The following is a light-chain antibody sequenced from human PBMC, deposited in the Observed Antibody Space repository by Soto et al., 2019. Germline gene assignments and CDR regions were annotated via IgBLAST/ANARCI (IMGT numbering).Light chain of an antibody. J-gene: IGLJ1*01. CDR1: SSDVGENNY. V-gene: IGLV2-14*01. CDR3: SSYTSSSTLV. CDR2: EVS. Sequence: QSVLTQPASVSGSPGQSITISCTGTSSDVGENNYVSWYQQHPGKAPKLMIYEVSNRPSGISNRFSGSKSANTASLTISGLQAEDEADYYCSSYTSSSTLVFGTGTKLTVL.